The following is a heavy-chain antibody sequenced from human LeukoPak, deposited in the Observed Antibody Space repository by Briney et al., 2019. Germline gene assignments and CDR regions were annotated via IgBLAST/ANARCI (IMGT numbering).Heavy chain of an antibody. D-gene: IGHD3-10*01. CDR1: GFTFSSYA. Sequence: GGSLRLSCAASGFTFSSYAMSWVRQAPGKGLEWVSAISGSGGSTYYADSVNGRFTISRDNSKNTLYLQMNSLRAEDTAVYYCAKNPGGLTILRGVPLEYWGQGTLVTVSS. CDR3: AKNPGGLTILRGVPLEY. CDR2: ISGSGGST. V-gene: IGHV3-23*01. J-gene: IGHJ4*02.